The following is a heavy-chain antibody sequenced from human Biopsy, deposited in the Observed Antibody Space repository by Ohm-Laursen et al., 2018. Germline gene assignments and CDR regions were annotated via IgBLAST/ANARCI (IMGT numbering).Heavy chain of an antibody. Sequence: PDTLSLTCTVSGGSFTGHYWTWIRQPPGKGLEWIGHISHTGYTSYKSSLKSRVTISLDTSRKHFSLRLTSLAAADTAVYYCARGSNEYGGLYFPHWGQGTLVTVSS. J-gene: IGHJ1*01. CDR1: GGSFTGHY. CDR2: ISHTGYT. D-gene: IGHD4-23*01. V-gene: IGHV4-59*11. CDR3: ARGSNEYGGLYFPH.